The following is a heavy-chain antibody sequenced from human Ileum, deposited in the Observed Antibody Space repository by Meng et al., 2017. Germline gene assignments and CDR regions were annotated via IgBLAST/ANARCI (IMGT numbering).Heavy chain of an antibody. J-gene: IGHJ4*02. CDR2: IIPIISTP. Sequence: VQLVQSGDEVKRPGSSVMVSCKTSGGTFNTYAISGVRQAPGQGLEWIGGIIPIISTPNYAQKFQGRVTITADISTTTAYMEMSSLRSEDTAVYYCARSWGFSCWNYWGYWGQGTLVTVSS. CDR1: GGTFNTYA. CDR3: ARSWGFSCWNYWGY. D-gene: IGHD3-10*01. V-gene: IGHV1-69*06.